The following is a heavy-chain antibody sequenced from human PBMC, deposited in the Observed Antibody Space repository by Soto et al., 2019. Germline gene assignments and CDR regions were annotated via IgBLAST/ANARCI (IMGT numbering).Heavy chain of an antibody. J-gene: IGHJ6*02. CDR1: GYTFTGYY. CDR3: ARARAAAGTGTPTEYYYYYYGMDV. V-gene: IGHV1-2*04. D-gene: IGHD6-13*01. Sequence: ASVKVSCKASGYTFTGYYMHWVRQAPGQGLEWMGWINPNSGGTNYAQKFQGWVTMTRDTSISTAYMELSRLRSDDTAVYYCARARAAAGTGTPTEYYYYYYGMDVWGQGTTVTVSS. CDR2: INPNSGGT.